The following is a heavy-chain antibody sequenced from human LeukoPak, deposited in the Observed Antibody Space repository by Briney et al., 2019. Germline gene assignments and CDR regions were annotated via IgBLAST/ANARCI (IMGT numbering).Heavy chain of an antibody. CDR1: GFTFSSYA. D-gene: IGHD1-7*01. V-gene: IGHV3-23*01. Sequence: GGSLRLSCAASGFTFSSYAMSWVRQAPGKGLEWVSAISGSGGSTYYADSVKGRFTISRDNSKNTLYLQMNSLRAEDTAVYYCAKGPDNWNYGLDDYWGQGTLVTVSS. CDR2: ISGSGGST. CDR3: AKGPDNWNYGLDDY. J-gene: IGHJ4*02.